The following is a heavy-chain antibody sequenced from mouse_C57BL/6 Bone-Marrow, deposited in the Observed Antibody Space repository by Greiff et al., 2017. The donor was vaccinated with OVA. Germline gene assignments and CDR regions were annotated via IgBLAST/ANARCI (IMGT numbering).Heavy chain of an antibody. V-gene: IGHV14-4*01. D-gene: IGHD1-1*02. CDR1: GFNIKDDY. CDR3: TTGWLLYAMDY. CDR2: IDPENGAT. Sequence: VQLQQSGAELVRPGASVKLSCTASGFNIKDDYMHWVKQRPEQGLEWIGWIDPENGATDYASKFQGKATITADTSSNTAYLQLSSLTSEDTAVYDCTTGWLLYAMDYWGQGTSVTVSS. J-gene: IGHJ4*01.